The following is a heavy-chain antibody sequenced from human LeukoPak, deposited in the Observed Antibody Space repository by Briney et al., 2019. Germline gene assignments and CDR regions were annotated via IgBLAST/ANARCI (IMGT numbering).Heavy chain of an antibody. CDR1: GFTVSSNY. CDR2: IYSGGST. CDR3: AREGKYGSGSYTVYYYYGMDV. D-gene: IGHD3-10*01. V-gene: IGHV3-66*01. Sequence: GGSLRLSCAASGFTVSSNYMSWVRLAPGKGLEWVSVIYSGGSTYYADSVKGRFTISRDNSKNTLYLQMNSLRAEDTAVYYCAREGKYGSGSYTVYYYYGMDVWGQGTTVTVSS. J-gene: IGHJ6*02.